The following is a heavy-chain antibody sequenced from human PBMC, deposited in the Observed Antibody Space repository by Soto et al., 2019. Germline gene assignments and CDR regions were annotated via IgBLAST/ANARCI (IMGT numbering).Heavy chain of an antibody. CDR3: ARADLVGAFDI. CDR1: GFTFSLCS. CDR2: ISSSSSYI. J-gene: IGHJ3*02. V-gene: IGHV3-21*01. D-gene: IGHD6-6*01. Sequence: PGGSLRLSCAASGFTFSLCSMNWVRQAPGKGLEWVSSISSSSSYIYYADSVKGRFTISRDNAKNSLYLQMNSLRAEDTAVYYCARADLVGAFDIWGQGTMVTVSS.